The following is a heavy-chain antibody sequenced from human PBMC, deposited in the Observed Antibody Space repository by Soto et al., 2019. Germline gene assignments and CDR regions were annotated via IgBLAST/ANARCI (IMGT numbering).Heavy chain of an antibody. CDR3: ARGGVDYYDSSGYYFSQYYFDY. V-gene: IGHV4-30-2*01. D-gene: IGHD3-22*01. J-gene: IGHJ4*02. Sequence: SETLSLTCAVSGGSISSGGYSWSWIRQPPGKGLEWIGYIYHSGSTYYNPSLKSRVTISVDRSKNQFSLKLSSVTAADTAVYYCARGGVDYYDSSGYYFSQYYFDYWGQGTLVTVSS. CDR1: GGSISSGGYS. CDR2: IYHSGST.